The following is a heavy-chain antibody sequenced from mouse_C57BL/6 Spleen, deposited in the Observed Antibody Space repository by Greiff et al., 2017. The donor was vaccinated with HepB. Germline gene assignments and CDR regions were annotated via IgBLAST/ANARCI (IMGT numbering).Heavy chain of an antibody. V-gene: IGHV14-2*01. Sequence: DVQLVESGAELVKPGASVKLSCTASGFNIKDYYMHWVKQRPEQGLEWIGRIDPEDGETKYAPNFQGKATITADTSSNTAYLQLSSLTSEDTAVYYCAITGTEAMDYWGQGTSVTVSS. CDR2: IDPEDGET. J-gene: IGHJ4*01. CDR1: GFNIKDYY. D-gene: IGHD4-1*01. CDR3: AITGTEAMDY.